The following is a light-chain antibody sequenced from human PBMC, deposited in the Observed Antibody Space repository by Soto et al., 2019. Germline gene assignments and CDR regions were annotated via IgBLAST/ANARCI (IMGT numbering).Light chain of an antibody. V-gene: IGLV2-14*01. Sequence: QSALTQPASVSGSPGQSITISCTGTDSDIGNYNYVSWYQQHPGKAPKLMIYGVTNRPSGVSDRFSGSKSGNAASLTISGXXXXDEADYYCSSYTSYTTLWVXXXGTXLTVL. CDR2: GVT. J-gene: IGLJ3*02. CDR1: DSDIGNYNY. CDR3: SSYTSYTTLWV.